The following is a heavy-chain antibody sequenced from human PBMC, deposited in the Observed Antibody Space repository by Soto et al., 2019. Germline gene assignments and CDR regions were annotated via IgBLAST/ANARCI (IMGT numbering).Heavy chain of an antibody. CDR2: ISSSGSTI. Sequence: VGSLRLSCAASGFTFSSYEMNWVRQAPGKGLEWVSYISSSGSTIYYADSVKGRFTISRDYAKNSLYLQMNSLRAEDTAVYYCARDHKGGYYYYGMDVWGQGATVTVSS. CDR1: GFTFSSYE. CDR3: ARDHKGGYYYYGMDV. V-gene: IGHV3-48*03. J-gene: IGHJ6*02.